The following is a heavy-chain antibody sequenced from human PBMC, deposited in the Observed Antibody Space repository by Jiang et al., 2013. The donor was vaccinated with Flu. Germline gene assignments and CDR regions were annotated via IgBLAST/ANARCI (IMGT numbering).Heavy chain of an antibody. V-gene: IGHV1-69*06. J-gene: IGHJ5*02. Sequence: SGGTFNSFVISWVRQAPGQGHEWMGAITPIFGTANYAQKFQGRVTITADKSTSTVYMEVSSLRSEDTAVYYCARGRGEYCGGDCYSNWFDPWGQGTLVTVSS. CDR1: GGTFNSFV. CDR3: ARGRGEYCGGDCYSNWFDP. CDR2: ITPIFGTA. D-gene: IGHD2-21*02.